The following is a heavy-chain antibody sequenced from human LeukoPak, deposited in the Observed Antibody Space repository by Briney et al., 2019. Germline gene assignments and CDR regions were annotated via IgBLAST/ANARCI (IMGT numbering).Heavy chain of an antibody. J-gene: IGHJ4*02. D-gene: IGHD1-26*01. CDR3: ARDRVRGSSNPYFDY. Sequence: SETLSLTCTVSGGSISSSSYYWGWIRQPPGKGLEWIGSIYYSGSTYYNPSLKSRVTISVDTSKNQFSLRLSSVTAADTAVYYCARDRVRGSSNPYFDYWGQGTLVTVSS. V-gene: IGHV4-39*02. CDR2: IYYSGST. CDR1: GGSISSSSYY.